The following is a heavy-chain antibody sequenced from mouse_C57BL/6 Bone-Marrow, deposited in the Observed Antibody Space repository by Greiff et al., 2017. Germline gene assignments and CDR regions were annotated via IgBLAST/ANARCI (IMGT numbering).Heavy chain of an antibody. D-gene: IGHD1-1*01. CDR2: IWRGGST. Sequence: VQRVESGPGLVQPSQCLSITCTVSGFSLTSYGVHWVRQSPGKGLEWLGVIWRGGSTDYNAAFISSLSLSKDNSKSHVFFKMNSLQADDTAIYYCDRTGYGSRGYYDMDDWGQGTSVTVSS. CDR3: DRTGYGSRGYYDMDD. J-gene: IGHJ4*01. CDR1: GFSLTSYG. V-gene: IGHV2-2*01.